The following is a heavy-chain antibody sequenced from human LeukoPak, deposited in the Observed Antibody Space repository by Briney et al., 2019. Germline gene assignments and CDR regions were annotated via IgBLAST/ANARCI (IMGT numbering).Heavy chain of an antibody. CDR3: ARGGSYYNPGFGY. D-gene: IGHD3-10*01. V-gene: IGHV3-11*05. Sequence: PGGSLRLSCAASGFTFSDYYMSWIRQAPGKGLEWVSYISSSSSYTNYADSVKGRFTISRDNAKNSLYLQMNSLRAEDTAVYYCARGGSYYNPGFGYWGQGTLVTVSS. CDR2: ISSSSSYT. J-gene: IGHJ4*02. CDR1: GFTFSDYY.